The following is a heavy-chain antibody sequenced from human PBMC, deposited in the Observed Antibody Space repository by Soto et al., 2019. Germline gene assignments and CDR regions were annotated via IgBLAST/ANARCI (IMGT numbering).Heavy chain of an antibody. J-gene: IGHJ3*02. D-gene: IGHD2-2*01. V-gene: IGHV1-69*04. CDR1: GGTFSSYT. CDR2: IIPILGIA. CDR3: AREGVPAAIPATVTTLANDVFDI. Sequence: SVKVSCKASGGTFSSYTISWVRQAPGQGLEWMGRIIPILGIANYAQKFQGRVTITADKSTSTAYMELSSLRSEDTAVYYCAREGVPAAIPATVTTLANDVFDIWGQGTMVTVSS.